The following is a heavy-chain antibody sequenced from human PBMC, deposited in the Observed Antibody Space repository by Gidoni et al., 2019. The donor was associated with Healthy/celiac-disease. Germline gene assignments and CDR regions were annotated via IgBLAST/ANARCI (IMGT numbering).Heavy chain of an antibody. J-gene: IGHJ5*02. Sequence: QVQLQQWGAGLLKPSETLSLTCAVYGGSFSGYYWSWIRQPPGKGLEWIGEINHSGSTNYNPSLKSRVTISVDTSKNQFSLKLSSVTAADTAVYYCARGEAGAYYGSGSYKNAGWFDPWGQGTLVTVSS. V-gene: IGHV4-34*01. CDR2: INHSGST. CDR3: ARGEAGAYYGSGSYKNAGWFDP. CDR1: GGSFSGYY. D-gene: IGHD3-10*01.